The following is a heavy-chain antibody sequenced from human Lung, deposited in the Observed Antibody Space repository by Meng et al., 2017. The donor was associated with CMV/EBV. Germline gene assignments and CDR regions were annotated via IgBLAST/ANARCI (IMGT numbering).Heavy chain of an antibody. D-gene: IGHD2-2*01. CDR1: GYIFTGYY. J-gene: IGHJ5*02. Sequence: AXVXVSXXASGYIFTGYYMHWVRQAPGQGLEWMGWINPNSGGTNYAQKFQGRVTITRDTSISTAYMELSRLRSDDTAVYYCARGVGYCSSTSCQVWFDPWGQGXLVAVSS. CDR2: INPNSGGT. CDR3: ARGVGYCSSTSCQVWFDP. V-gene: IGHV1-2*02.